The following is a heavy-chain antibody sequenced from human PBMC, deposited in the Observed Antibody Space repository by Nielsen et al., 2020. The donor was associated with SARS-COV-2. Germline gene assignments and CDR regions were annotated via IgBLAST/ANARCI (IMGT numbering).Heavy chain of an antibody. V-gene: IGHV3-7*01. CDR1: GFSFGSHW. Sequence: GGSLRLSCAGSGFSFGSHWMSWVRQAPGKELEWVANIDEDGSEKFYVDSVKGRFTISRDNAKNSMSLQMNSLRVEDTAVYYCARDWSRAFDVWGQGTMVTVSS. CDR3: ARDWSRAFDV. CDR2: IDEDGSEK. J-gene: IGHJ3*01.